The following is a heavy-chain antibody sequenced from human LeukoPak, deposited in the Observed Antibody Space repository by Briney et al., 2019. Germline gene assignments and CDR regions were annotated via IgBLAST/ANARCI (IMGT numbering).Heavy chain of an antibody. CDR3: ARGDCSGGSCSSMDV. J-gene: IGHJ6*02. V-gene: IGHV3-33*01. D-gene: IGHD2-15*01. CDR2: IWYDGSNK. CDR1: GFTFSSYG. Sequence: GRSLRLSCAASGFTFSSYGMHWVRQAPGKGLEWVAVIWYDGSNKYYAGSVKGRFTISREDAKNSFYLQMNSLRAGDTAVYYCARGDCSGGSCSSMDVWGQGTTVTVSS.